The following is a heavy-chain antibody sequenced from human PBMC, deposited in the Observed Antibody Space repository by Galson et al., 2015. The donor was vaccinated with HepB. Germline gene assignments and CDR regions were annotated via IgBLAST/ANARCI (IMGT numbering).Heavy chain of an antibody. CDR3: ARDDYDATGRNFDY. CDR2: ISAYNGNT. Sequence: SVKVSCKASGYTFTNFGISWVRQAPGQGLEWMGWISAYNGNTKYAQKFQGRVTMTTDTSTSTAYMELRSLRSDDTAVYYCARDDYDATGRNFDYWGQGTLVTVSS. D-gene: IGHD3-22*01. J-gene: IGHJ4*02. V-gene: IGHV1-18*01. CDR1: GYTFTNFG.